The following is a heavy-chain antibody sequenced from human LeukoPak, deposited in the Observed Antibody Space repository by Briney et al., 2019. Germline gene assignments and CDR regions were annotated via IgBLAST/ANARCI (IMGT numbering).Heavy chain of an antibody. CDR1: GYIFTSHY. D-gene: IGHD3-3*01. J-gene: IGHJ4*02. CDR2: INPSAGST. Sequence: ASVTVSCRASGYIFTSHYMHGVRQAPGQGLEWMGIINPSAGSTSYPQKFQGRVTMTRDTSTSTVYIELSSLRSEDTAVYYCAAPGASGFVGSFWSGRLDYWGQGTMVSVCS. CDR3: AAPGASGFVGSFWSGRLDY. V-gene: IGHV1-46*01.